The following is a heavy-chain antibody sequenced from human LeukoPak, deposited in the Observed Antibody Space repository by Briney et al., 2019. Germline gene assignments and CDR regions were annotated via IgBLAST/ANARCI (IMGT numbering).Heavy chain of an antibody. CDR3: ARGSSEEMATIAD. CDR2: MNPSSGNT. D-gene: IGHD5-24*01. CDR1: RYTFTSYA. V-gene: IGHV1-8*01. J-gene: IGHJ4*02. Sequence: ASVKVSCKASRYTFTSYAINWVRQATGQGLEWMGWMNPSSGNTGFAQKFQGRLTMTRDTSISTAYMELRGLTSDDTAVYFCARGSSEEMATIADWGQGTLVTVSS.